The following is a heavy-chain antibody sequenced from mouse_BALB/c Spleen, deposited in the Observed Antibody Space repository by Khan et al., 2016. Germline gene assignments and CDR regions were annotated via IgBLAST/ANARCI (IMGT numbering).Heavy chain of an antibody. Sequence: EVQLQESGPGLVKPSQSLSLTCTVTGYSITSDYAWNWIRQFPGNKLEWMGYISYSGSTRYYPSPKHRISITRDTSKNQFFLQLNSVTTEDTATYYCARTPTAYYAMDYWGQGTSVTVSS. J-gene: IGHJ4*01. CDR2: ISYSGST. D-gene: IGHD1-2*01. CDR1: GYSITSDYA. V-gene: IGHV3-2*02. CDR3: ARTPTAYYAMDY.